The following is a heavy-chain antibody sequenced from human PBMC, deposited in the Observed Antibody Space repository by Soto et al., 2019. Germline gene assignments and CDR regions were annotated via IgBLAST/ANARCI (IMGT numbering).Heavy chain of an antibody. Sequence: GGSLRLSCAASGFTFNVYAMHWVRQAPGKGLEWVAVSSNDGKNEHHAASVKGRFTISRDNSKGTLYLQMNSLRPEDTALYYCARGSGSNIGYDYVMSHWGRGTQVTVSS. J-gene: IGHJ4*02. CDR3: ARGSGSNIGYDYVMSH. CDR2: SSNDGKNE. D-gene: IGHD5-12*01. CDR1: GFTFNVYA. V-gene: IGHV3-30*04.